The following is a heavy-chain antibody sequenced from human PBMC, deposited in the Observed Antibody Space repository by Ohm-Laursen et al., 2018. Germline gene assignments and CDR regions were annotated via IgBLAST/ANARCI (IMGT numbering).Heavy chain of an antibody. Sequence: ASVKVSCKASGYTFTSYDINWVRQATGQGLEWMGWMNPNSGNTGYAQKFQGRVTMTRNTSISTAYMELSSLRSEDTAVYYCARGRGVRIQLWLPYWGQGTLVTVSS. CDR1: GYTFTSYD. CDR3: ARGRGVRIQLWLPY. V-gene: IGHV1-8*01. D-gene: IGHD5-18*01. CDR2: MNPNSGNT. J-gene: IGHJ4*02.